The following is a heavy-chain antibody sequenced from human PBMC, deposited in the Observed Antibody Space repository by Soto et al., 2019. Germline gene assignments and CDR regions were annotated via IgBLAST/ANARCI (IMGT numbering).Heavy chain of an antibody. Sequence: LRLSCVASGFTFRTYTMNWVRQAPGKGLEWVSGVRGFSPYTFYAESVKGRFTISRDNAKNSLYLQMNSLGVEDTAVYYCARDRGYDAHDYYYNAMDVWGQGTMVTVS. J-gene: IGHJ6*02. CDR3: ARDRGYDAHDYYYNAMDV. CDR1: GFTFRTYT. V-gene: IGHV3-21*01. D-gene: IGHD2-15*01. CDR2: VRGFSPYT.